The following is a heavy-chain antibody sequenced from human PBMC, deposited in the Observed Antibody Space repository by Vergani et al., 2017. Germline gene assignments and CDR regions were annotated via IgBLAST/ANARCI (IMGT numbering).Heavy chain of an antibody. V-gene: IGHV3-33*01. J-gene: IGHJ5*02. CDR1: GFTFNQYG. CDR3: ARDLRLLYNRFDP. D-gene: IGHD1-14*01. CDR2: TWYDGNNK. Sequence: VQLVESGGALVHPGGSLRLSCAASGFTFNQYGMHWVRQAPGKGLEWVAVTWYDGNNKQYADSVKGRFTISRDNSKSTMYLQMNSLRDEDTGEYYCARDLRLLYNRFDPWGQGTLVTVSS.